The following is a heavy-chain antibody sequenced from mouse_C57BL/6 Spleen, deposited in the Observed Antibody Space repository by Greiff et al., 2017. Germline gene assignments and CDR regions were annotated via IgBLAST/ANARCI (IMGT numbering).Heavy chain of an antibody. D-gene: IGHD1-1*01. CDR3: ARYYGSSYFDY. V-gene: IGHV1-50*01. J-gene: IGHJ2*01. Sequence: VQLQQSGAELVKPGASVKLSCKASGYTFTSYWMQWVKQRPGQGLEWIGEIDPSDSYTNYNQKFKGKATLTVDTSSSTAYMQPSSLTSEDSAVYYCARYYGSSYFDYWGHGTTLTVTS. CDR2: IDPSDSYT. CDR1: GYTFTSYW.